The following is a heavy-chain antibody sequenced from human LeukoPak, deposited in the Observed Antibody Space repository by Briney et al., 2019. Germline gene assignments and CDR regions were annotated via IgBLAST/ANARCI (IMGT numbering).Heavy chain of an antibody. CDR1: GGSISSGGYY. CDR2: IYYSGST. J-gene: IGHJ3*02. V-gene: IGHV4-31*03. CDR3: ARDPAVTATRGAFDI. D-gene: IGHD2-21*02. Sequence: PSETLSLTCTVSGGSISSGGYYWSWIRQHPGKGLEWIGYIYYSGSTYYNPSLKSRVTISVDTSKNQFSLKLSSVTAADTAVYYCARDPAVTATRGAFDIWGQGTMVTVSS.